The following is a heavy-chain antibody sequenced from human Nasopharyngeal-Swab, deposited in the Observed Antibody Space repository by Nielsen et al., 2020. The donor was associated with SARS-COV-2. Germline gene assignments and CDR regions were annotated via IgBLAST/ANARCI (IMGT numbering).Heavy chain of an antibody. J-gene: IGHJ6*02. D-gene: IGHD5-18*01. V-gene: IGHV3-53*04. CDR2: IYSGGST. CDR1: GFTVSSNY. CDR3: ARDIGYSLLYGMDV. Sequence: GGSLTLSCAASGFTVSSNYMSWVRQAPGKGLEWVSVIYSGGSTYYADSVKGRSTISRHNSKNTLYLQMNSLRAEDTAVYYCARDIGYSLLYGMDVWGQGTTVTVSS.